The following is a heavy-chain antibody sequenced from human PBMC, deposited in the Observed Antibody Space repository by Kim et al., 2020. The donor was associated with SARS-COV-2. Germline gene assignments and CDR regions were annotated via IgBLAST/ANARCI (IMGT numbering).Heavy chain of an antibody. Sequence: GGSLRLSCAASGFTFSDYYMSWIRQAPGKGLEWVSYISSSGSTIYYADSVKGRFTISRDNAKHSLYLQMNSLRAEDTAVYYCARGGSSWQTYYYYYGMDVWGQGTTVTVSS. CDR1: GFTFSDYY. CDR3: ARGGSSWQTYYYYYGMDV. CDR2: ISSSGSTI. D-gene: IGHD6-13*01. J-gene: IGHJ6*02. V-gene: IGHV3-11*01.